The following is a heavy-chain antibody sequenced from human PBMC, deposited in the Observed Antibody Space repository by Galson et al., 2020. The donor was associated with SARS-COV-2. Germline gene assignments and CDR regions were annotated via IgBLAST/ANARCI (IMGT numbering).Heavy chain of an antibody. D-gene: IGHD3-10*01. V-gene: IGHV3-30-3*01. CDR1: RFNFDSYA. CDR2: TSYDGSNK. J-gene: IGHJ3*01. Sequence: TGGSLRLSCAASRFNFDSYAMHWVRQAPGKGLEWVAVTSYDGSNKYYAGSVKGRFTISRDNSKKMLYLQMNSLRLEDTAVYFCVRPRTPSYGSGTYYGDAFDVWGQGTMVTVSS. CDR3: VRPRTPSYGSGTYYGDAFDV.